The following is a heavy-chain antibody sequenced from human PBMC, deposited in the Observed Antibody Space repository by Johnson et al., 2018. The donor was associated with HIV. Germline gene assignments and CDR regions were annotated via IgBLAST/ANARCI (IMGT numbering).Heavy chain of an antibody. V-gene: IGHV3-30*18. Sequence: QVQLVESGGGVVQPGRSLRLSCAASGFTFSSYGMHWVRQAPGKGLEWVAIISYDGSNKHYADSVKGRFTISRDNSKNTLYLQMTSLRAEVTAVYYCAKESETYGGNIGFEHPFDIWGQGTMVTVSS. J-gene: IGHJ3*02. CDR2: ISYDGSNK. CDR3: AKESETYGGNIGFEHPFDI. D-gene: IGHD4-23*01. CDR1: GFTFSSYG.